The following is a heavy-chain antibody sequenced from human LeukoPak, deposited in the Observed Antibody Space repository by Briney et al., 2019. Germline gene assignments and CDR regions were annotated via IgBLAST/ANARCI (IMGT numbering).Heavy chain of an antibody. CDR1: GYTLTELS. CDR2: FDPEDGET. CDR3: ATYSYSYGTTQFDY. Sequence: GASVKVSCKVSGYTLTELSMHWVRQAPGKGLEWMGGFDPEDGETIYAQKFQGKVTMTEDTSTDTAYMELSSLRSEDTAVYYCATYSYSYGTTQFDYWGQGTLVTVSS. V-gene: IGHV1-24*01. D-gene: IGHD5-18*01. J-gene: IGHJ4*02.